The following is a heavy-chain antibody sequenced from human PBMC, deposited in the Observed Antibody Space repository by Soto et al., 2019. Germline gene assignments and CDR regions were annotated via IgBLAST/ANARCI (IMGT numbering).Heavy chain of an antibody. J-gene: IGHJ4*02. CDR2: ISGSGSNT. CDR1: GFTFSSYA. Sequence: QTGGSLRLSCAASGFTFSSYAMTWVRQAPGKGLEWVSGISGSGSNTYYRDSVKGRFTISRDSSKNTLYLQMNNLRVEDTAVYYCARGRSFRLVGVPLDSWGQGTLVTVSS. D-gene: IGHD3-16*02. CDR3: ARGRSFRLVGVPLDS. V-gene: IGHV3-23*01.